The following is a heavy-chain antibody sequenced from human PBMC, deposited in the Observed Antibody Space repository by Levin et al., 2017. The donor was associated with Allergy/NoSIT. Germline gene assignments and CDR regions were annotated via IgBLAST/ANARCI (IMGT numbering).Heavy chain of an antibody. CDR2: IWYDGSNK. J-gene: IGHJ4*02. D-gene: IGHD3-16*02. CDR1: GFTFSSYG. V-gene: IGHV3-33*01. Sequence: GGSLRLSCAASGFTFSSYGMHWVRQAPGKGLEWVAVIWYDGSNKYYADSVKGRFTISRDNSKNTLYLQMNSLRAEDTAVYYCARDYVMITFGGVIVTGNFDYWGQGTLVTVSS. CDR3: ARDYVMITFGGVIVTGNFDY.